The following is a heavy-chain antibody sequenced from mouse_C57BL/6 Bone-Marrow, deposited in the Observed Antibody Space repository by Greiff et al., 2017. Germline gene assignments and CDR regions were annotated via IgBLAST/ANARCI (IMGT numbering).Heavy chain of an antibody. CDR3: TREKIATVVPYCDY. J-gene: IGHJ2*01. V-gene: IGHV1-5*01. CDR1: GYTFTSYW. CDR2: IYPGNSDT. D-gene: IGHD1-1*01. Sequence: VQLQQSGTVLARPGASVQMSCKTSGYTFTSYWMHWVKQRPGQGLEWIGAIYPGNSDTSYNQKFKGKAKLTAVTSASTAYMELSSLTNEESAVYYCTREKIATVVPYCDYWGQGTTLTVSS.